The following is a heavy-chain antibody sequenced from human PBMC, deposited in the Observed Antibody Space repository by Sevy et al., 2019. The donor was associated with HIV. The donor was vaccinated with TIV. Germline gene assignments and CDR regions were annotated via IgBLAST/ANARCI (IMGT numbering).Heavy chain of an antibody. J-gene: IGHJ4*02. V-gene: IGHV4-61*02. CDR3: AREYGY. D-gene: IGHD3-10*01. CDR2: LSSSGST. CDR1: GGSINSGSYF. Sequence: SETLSLTCTVSGGSINSGSYFWSWVWQPAGKGLEWIGRLSSSGSTFSNPSLKTRVTISVDTSKNLFSLKVTSVTAADTAVYYCAREYGYWGRGTLVTVSS.